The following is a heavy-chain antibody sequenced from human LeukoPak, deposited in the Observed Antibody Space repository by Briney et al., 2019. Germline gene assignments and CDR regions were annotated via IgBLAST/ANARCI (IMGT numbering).Heavy chain of an antibody. J-gene: IGHJ4*02. D-gene: IGHD1-26*01. CDR3: ASGRGSYSPDY. CDR1: GFSFSDHE. Sequence: GGSLRLSCAASGFSFSDHEMNWVRQAPGKGLEWVSHLSSSGNAYYADSVKGRFTISRDNSKNSLYLQMTSLRVEDTAVYYCASGRGSYSPDYWGQGTLVTVSS. CDR2: LSSSGNA. V-gene: IGHV3-48*03.